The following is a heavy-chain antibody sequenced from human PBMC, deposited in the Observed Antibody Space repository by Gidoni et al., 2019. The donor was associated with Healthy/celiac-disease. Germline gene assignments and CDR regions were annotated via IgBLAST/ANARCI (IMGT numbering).Heavy chain of an antibody. CDR1: RFTCTHYG. CDR2: ISYDGSNK. J-gene: IGHJ6*02. D-gene: IGHD5-12*01. V-gene: IGHV3-30*18. CDR3: AKALYGGNVEREYGMDV. Sequence: HVQLVECGGGVAEPGRSLRLSCAASRFTCTHYGMHWVRQAPGKGLEWVAVISYDGSNKYYADSVKGRFTISRDNSKNTLYLKMNSLRAKDTAVYYCAKALYGGNVEREYGMDVWGQGTTVTVSS.